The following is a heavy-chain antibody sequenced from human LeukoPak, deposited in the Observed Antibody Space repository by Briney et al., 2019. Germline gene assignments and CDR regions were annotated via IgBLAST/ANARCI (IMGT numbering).Heavy chain of an antibody. CDR3: ARDLGAGYANSSWYRTYFDY. D-gene: IGHD6-13*01. CDR2: INPSGVST. Sequence: ASVKVSCKASGYTFTSYYMHWVRHVPGQGLEWMEIINPSGVSTSYAQKFQGRVTMTRDTSTSTVYMELSRLRSEDRAVYYCARDLGAGYANSSWYRTYFDYWGQGTLVTVSS. V-gene: IGHV1-46*01. J-gene: IGHJ4*02. CDR1: GYTFTSYY.